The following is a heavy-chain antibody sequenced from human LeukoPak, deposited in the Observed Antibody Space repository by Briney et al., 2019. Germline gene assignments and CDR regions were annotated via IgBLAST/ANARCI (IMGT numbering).Heavy chain of an antibody. CDR2: INHSGST. Sequence: PWETLPLTCAVYGGSFSGYYWSWIRQPPGKGLEWIGEINHSGSTNYNPSLKSRVTISVDTSKNQFSLKLSSVTAADTAVYYCARGFHTDILTGSNNPPSFRWFDPWGQRTLVTVSS. V-gene: IGHV4-34*01. CDR3: ARGFHTDILTGSNNPPSFRWFDP. J-gene: IGHJ5*02. D-gene: IGHD3-9*01. CDR1: GGSFSGYY.